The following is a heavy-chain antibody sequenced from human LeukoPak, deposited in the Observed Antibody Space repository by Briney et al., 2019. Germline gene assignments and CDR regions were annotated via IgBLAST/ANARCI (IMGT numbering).Heavy chain of an antibody. CDR3: ARGRGGDYVPSRFDY. Sequence: GGCLRLSCSASGFAFSGFAMGWVRQAPGKGLEWVSSISGSGGNTYYADSVEGRFTVSRDNSKNTLYLQMNSLRAEDTALYYCARGRGGDYVPSRFDYWGQGTLVTVSS. CDR2: ISGSGGNT. V-gene: IGHV3-23*01. D-gene: IGHD4-17*01. CDR1: GFAFSGFA. J-gene: IGHJ4*02.